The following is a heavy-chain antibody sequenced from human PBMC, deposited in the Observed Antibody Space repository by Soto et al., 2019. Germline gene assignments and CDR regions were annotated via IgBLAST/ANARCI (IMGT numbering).Heavy chain of an antibody. CDR2: IYSSGST. D-gene: IGHD3-22*01. V-gene: IGHV4-59*01. CDR3: ARHRVDYASSGYYYYDYGMDV. J-gene: IGHJ6*02. Sequence: QVQLQESGPGLVKPSETLSLTCTVSGGSINSYYWSWIRQPPGKGLEWIGHIYSSGSTNYNPSLKTRVTMSLDTSKNQFSLKLNSVSAADTAVYYCARHRVDYASSGYYYYDYGMDVWGQGTTVTVSS. CDR1: GGSINSYY.